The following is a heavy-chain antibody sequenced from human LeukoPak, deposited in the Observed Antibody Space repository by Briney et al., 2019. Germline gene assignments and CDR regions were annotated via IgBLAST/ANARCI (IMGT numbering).Heavy chain of an antibody. CDR2: MNPNSGNT. Sequence: ASVKVSCKASGYTFTSYDINWVRQATGQGLEWMGWMNPNSGNTGYAQKFQGRVTITRNTSISTAYMELSSLRSEDTAVYYCARVVLLSWSNWSDPWGRGTLVTVSS. J-gene: IGHJ5*02. CDR1: GYTFTSYD. CDR3: ARVVLLSWSNWSDP. V-gene: IGHV1-8*03. D-gene: IGHD3-10*01.